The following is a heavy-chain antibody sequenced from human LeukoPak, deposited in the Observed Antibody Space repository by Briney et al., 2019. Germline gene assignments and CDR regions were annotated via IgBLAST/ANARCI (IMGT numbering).Heavy chain of an antibody. CDR3: ARDWGADPELEEDY. CDR2: ISSSGSTI. J-gene: IGHJ4*02. D-gene: IGHD3-16*01. V-gene: IGHV3-11*01. Sequence: GGSLRLSCAASGFTFSRHWMSWIRQAPGKGLEWVSYISSSGSTIYYADSVKGRFTISRDNAKNSLYLQMNSLRAEDTAVYYCARDWGADPELEEDYWGQGTLVTVSS. CDR1: GFTFSRHW.